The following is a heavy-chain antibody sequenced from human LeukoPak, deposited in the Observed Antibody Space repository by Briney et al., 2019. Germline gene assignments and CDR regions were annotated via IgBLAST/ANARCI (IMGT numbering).Heavy chain of an antibody. V-gene: IGHV4-39*07. CDR1: GGSISSSSYY. J-gene: IGHJ4*02. D-gene: IGHD6-13*01. CDR3: ASQSSSSWYLDY. Sequence: SETLSLTCTVSGGSISSSSYYWGWIRQPPGKGLEWIGSIYYSGSTYYNPSLKSRVTISVDTSKNQFSLKLSSVTAADTAVYYCASQSSSSWYLDYWGQGTLVTVSS. CDR2: IYYSGST.